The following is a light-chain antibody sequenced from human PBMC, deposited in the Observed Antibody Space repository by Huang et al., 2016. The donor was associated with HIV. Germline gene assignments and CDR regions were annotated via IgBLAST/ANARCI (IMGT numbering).Light chain of an antibody. CDR2: DAI. J-gene: IGKJ1*01. CDR1: QSVGND. Sequence: EIVLTQSPATLSLSPGERATLSCRASQSVGNDLAWYQQKPGQAPRLLSYDAINRATGIPARFSGGGSGTDFALTISSLEPEDFAVYYCQQRTNWWTFGQGTKVEIK. V-gene: IGKV3-11*01. CDR3: QQRTNWWT.